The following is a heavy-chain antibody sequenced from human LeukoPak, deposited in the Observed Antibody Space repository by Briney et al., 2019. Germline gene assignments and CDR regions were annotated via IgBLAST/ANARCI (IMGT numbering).Heavy chain of an antibody. J-gene: IGHJ6*03. Sequence: PGGSLRLSCAASGFTFSSYWMHWVRQAPGKGLEWVSVIYSGGSTYYADSVKGRFTISRDNSKNTLYLQMNSLRAEDTAVYYCAKDGVVVVIGYYYYMDVWGKGTTVTVSS. D-gene: IGHD2-21*01. CDR3: AKDGVVVVIGYYYYMDV. CDR1: GFTFSSYW. V-gene: IGHV3-66*01. CDR2: IYSGGST.